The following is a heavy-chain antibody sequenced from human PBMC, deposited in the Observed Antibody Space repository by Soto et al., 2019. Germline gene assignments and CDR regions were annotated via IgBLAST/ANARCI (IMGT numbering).Heavy chain of an antibody. J-gene: IGHJ6*02. D-gene: IGHD3-10*01. CDR3: ARVSRGSNYYYGMDV. CDR1: GGSVSSGSYY. V-gene: IGHV4-61*01. CDR2: IYYSGST. Sequence: SETLSLTCTVSGGSVSSGSYYWSWIRQPPGKVLEWIGYIYYSGSTNYNPSLKSRVTISVDTSKNQFSLNLVSVTAADTAVYYCARVSRGSNYYYGMDVWGQGTTVTVSS.